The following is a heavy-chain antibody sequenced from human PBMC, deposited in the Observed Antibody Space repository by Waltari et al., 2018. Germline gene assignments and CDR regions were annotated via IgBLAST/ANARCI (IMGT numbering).Heavy chain of an antibody. J-gene: IGHJ4*02. CDR3: ARDRGIQLWFYDY. V-gene: IGHV4-31*03. CDR2: IYYSEST. CDR1: GGSISSGGYY. Sequence: QVQLQESGPGLVKPSQTLSLTCTVSGGSISSGGYYWRWIRQHPGKGLEWIGYIYYSESTYYNPSLKSRVTISVDTSKNQFSLKLSSVTAADTAVYYCARDRGIQLWFYDYWGQGTLVTVSS. D-gene: IGHD5-18*01.